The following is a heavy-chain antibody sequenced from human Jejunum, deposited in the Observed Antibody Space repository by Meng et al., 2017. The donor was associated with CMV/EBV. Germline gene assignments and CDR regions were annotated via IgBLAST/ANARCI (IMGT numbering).Heavy chain of an antibody. V-gene: IGHV3-7*01. CDR2: IKQDRSEK. CDR3: GRNRVDY. Sequence: RLSCSVSAYTFSDHYVDWVRQAPGKGLEWVANIKQDRSEKFYVDSVKGRFTISRDNAKNSLYLQMNSLRGDDTGVYYCGRNRVDYWGQGTLVTVSS. CDR1: AYTFSDHY. J-gene: IGHJ4*02. D-gene: IGHD3-10*01.